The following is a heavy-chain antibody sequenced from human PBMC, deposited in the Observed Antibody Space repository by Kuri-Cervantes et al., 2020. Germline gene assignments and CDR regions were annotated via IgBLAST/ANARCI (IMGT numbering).Heavy chain of an antibody. D-gene: IGHD6-19*01. CDR1: GFTFSSFG. CDR3: AYSSGWTEGAFDI. V-gene: IGHV3-30*03. CDR2: ISYDGSTK. J-gene: IGHJ3*02. Sequence: GGSLRLSFAASGFTFSSFGMHWVRQAPGKGLEWVAVISYDGSTKYYADSVKGRFTISRDNSKNTLYLQMNSLRAEDTAVYYCAYSSGWTEGAFDIWGQGTMVTVSS.